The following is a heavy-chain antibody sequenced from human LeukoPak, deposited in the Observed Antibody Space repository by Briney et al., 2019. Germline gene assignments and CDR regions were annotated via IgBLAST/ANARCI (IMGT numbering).Heavy chain of an antibody. CDR1: GGTFSSYA. V-gene: IGHV1-69*13. Sequence: ASVKVSCKASGGTFSSYAFSWVRQAPGQGLEWMGGIIPIFGTANYAQKFQGRVTITADESTSTAYMELSSLRSEDTAVYYCARRRVYSGSGEFDFWGQGTLVTVSS. D-gene: IGHD5-12*01. CDR3: ARRRVYSGSGEFDF. CDR2: IIPIFGTA. J-gene: IGHJ4*02.